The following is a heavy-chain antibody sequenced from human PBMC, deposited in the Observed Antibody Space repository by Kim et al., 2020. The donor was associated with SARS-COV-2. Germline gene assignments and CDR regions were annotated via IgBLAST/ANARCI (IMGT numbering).Heavy chain of an antibody. J-gene: IGHJ3*02. V-gene: IGHV1-18*01. CDR3: ARRGGDI. CDR2: YNGNT. D-gene: IGHD3-10*01. Sequence: YNGNTNYAQKLQGRVTMTTDTSTSTAYMELRSLRSDDTAVYYCARRGGDIWGQGTMVTVSS.